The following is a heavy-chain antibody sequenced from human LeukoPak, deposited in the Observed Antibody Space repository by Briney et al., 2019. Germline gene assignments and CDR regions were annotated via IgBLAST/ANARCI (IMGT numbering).Heavy chain of an antibody. V-gene: IGHV1-2*02. D-gene: IGHD2-15*01. Sequence: ASVKVSCKASGYTFTGYYMHWVRQAPGQGLEWMGWINPNSGGTNYAQKFQGRVTMTRDTSISTAYMELSRLRSEDTAVYYCARDVRAIGDCSGSSCLEFDPWGQGTLVTVSS. CDR1: GYTFTGYY. CDR3: ARDVRAIGDCSGSSCLEFDP. J-gene: IGHJ5*02. CDR2: INPNSGGT.